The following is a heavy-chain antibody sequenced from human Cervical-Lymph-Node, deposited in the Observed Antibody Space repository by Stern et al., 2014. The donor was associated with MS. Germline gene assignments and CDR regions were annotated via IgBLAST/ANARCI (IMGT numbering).Heavy chain of an antibody. CDR2: IYPDDSDT. CDR3: ARRPRKAFDI. J-gene: IGHJ3*02. V-gene: IGHV5-51*03. Sequence: EVQLVESGAEVKKPGESLKISCKGSGYRFSSYWIAWVRQMPGTGLAWMGIIYPDDSDTRYSPSFQGQVTISADKSISTVYLQWSSLKASDAAVYYCARRPRKAFDIWGQGAMVTVSS. CDR1: GYRFSSYW. D-gene: IGHD6-6*01.